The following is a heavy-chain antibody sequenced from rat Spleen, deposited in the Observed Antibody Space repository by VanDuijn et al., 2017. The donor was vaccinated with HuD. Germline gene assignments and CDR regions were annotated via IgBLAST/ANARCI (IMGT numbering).Heavy chain of an antibody. V-gene: IGHV5-27*01. D-gene: IGHD1-9*01. J-gene: IGHJ2*01. Sequence: EVQLVESGGGLVQPGRSLKLSCAASGFTFSNYDMAWVRQAPTKGLEWVAYISTGGGSTYYRDSVKGRFTISRDNAKSTLYLQMDSLRSEDTATYYCTTTPYGYNGVYFDYWGQGVMVTVSS. CDR2: ISTGGGST. CDR1: GFTFSNYD. CDR3: TTTPYGYNGVYFDY.